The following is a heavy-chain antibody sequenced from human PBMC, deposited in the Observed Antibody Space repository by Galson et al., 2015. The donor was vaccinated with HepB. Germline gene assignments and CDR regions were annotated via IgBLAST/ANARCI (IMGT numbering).Heavy chain of an antibody. CDR1: GYTFTSYG. CDR3: ARDPTFAHIVATRYGMDV. J-gene: IGHJ6*02. V-gene: IGHV1-18*04. Sequence: SVKVSCKASGYTFTSYGISWVRQAPGQGLEWMGWISAYNGNTNYAQKLQGRVTMTTDTSTSTAYMELRSLRSDDTAVYYCARDPTFAHIVATRYGMDVWGQGTTVTVSS. D-gene: IGHD5-12*01. CDR2: ISAYNGNT.